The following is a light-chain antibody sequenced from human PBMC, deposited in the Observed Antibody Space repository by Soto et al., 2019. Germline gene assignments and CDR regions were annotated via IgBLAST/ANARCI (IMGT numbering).Light chain of an antibody. CDR1: SSDVGGYNY. CDR2: DVS. Sequence: QSVLTQPASVSGSPGQSITISCTGTSSDVGGYNYVSWYQQHPGKAPKLMIYDVSNRPSGVSNRFSGSKSANTASLTISGLQAEDEADYYCSSYTISNTLQFVFGTGTKVTVL. J-gene: IGLJ1*01. V-gene: IGLV2-14*01. CDR3: SSYTISNTLQFV.